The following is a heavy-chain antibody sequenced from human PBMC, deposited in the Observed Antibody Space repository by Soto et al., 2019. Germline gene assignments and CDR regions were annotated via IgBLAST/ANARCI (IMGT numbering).Heavy chain of an antibody. J-gene: IGHJ5*02. CDR1: GGSFSGYY. V-gene: IGHV4-34*01. CDR3: ARSRRLSGRREHYYGSGSYGWFDP. CDR2: INNSGST. Sequence: QVQLQQWGAGLLKPSETLSLTCAVYGGSFSGYYWSWIRQPPGKGLEWIGEINNSGSTNYNPSLKSRLTLSADTSKNQFSLKLGSLTAPDAAVYYCARSRRLSGRREHYYGSGSYGWFDPWGPGTLVTVSS. D-gene: IGHD3-10*01.